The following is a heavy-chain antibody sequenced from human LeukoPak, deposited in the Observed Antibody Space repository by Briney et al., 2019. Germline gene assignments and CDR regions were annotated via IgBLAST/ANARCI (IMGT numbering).Heavy chain of an antibody. CDR3: ARGGYYGSGNDFRFDP. D-gene: IGHD3-10*01. CDR1: GGSISGYY. Sequence: SETLSLTCTVSGGSISGYYWSWIRQSAGKGLEWIGRIYGSGTTRYNPSLESRVTMSVDTSKNQFSLKLSSMTAADTAIYYCARGGYYGSGNDFRFDPWGQGTLVTVSS. CDR2: IYGSGTT. V-gene: IGHV4-4*07. J-gene: IGHJ5*02.